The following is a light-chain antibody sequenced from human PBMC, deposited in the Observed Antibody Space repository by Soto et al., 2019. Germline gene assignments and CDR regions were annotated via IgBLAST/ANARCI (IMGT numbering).Light chain of an antibody. CDR1: QSVSSSY. CDR3: QQYGSSFT. V-gene: IGKV3-20*01. CDR2: GAS. J-gene: IGKJ3*01. Sequence: EIVLTQSPGTLSLSPGERGTLSCRASQSVSSSYLAWYQQKPGQAPRLLIYGASSRATGIPDRFSGSGSGTDFTLTISRLEPEDFAVYYCQQYGSSFTFGPGTKVDIK.